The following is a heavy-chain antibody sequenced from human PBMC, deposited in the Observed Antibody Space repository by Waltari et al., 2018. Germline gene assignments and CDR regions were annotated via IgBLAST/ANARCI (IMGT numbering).Heavy chain of an antibody. CDR1: GGTFSSYA. CDR2: VIPICGTP. Sequence: QVQLVQSGAEVKKPGSSVKVSCKASGGTFSSYAISWVRQAPGQGLGWMGGVIPICGTPNYAQKCQGRVTITADKSTSTAYMELSSLRSEDTAVYYCAPDAYYYGSGSYYNWFDPWGQGTLVTVSS. CDR3: APDAYYYGSGSYYNWFDP. J-gene: IGHJ5*02. D-gene: IGHD3-10*01. V-gene: IGHV1-69*14.